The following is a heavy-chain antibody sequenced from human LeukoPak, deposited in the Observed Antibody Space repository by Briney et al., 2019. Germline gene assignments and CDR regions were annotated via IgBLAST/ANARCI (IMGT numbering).Heavy chain of an antibody. D-gene: IGHD2-15*01. CDR1: GFTFSGHP. V-gene: IGHV3-23*01. J-gene: IGHJ4*02. CDR2: IFSGSDGRT. CDR3: ASRDPCSGDTCYGLAY. Sequence: PGRSLRLSCAASGFTFSGHPMHWVRQAPGKGLEWVSRIFSGSDGRTDYVDSVKGRFTISRDNSKNTVFLQMNSLREEDTAVYYCASRDPCSGDTCYGLAYWGQGILVTVSS.